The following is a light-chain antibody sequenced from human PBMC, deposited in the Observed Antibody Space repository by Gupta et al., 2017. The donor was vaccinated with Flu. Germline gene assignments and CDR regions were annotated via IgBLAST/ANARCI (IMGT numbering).Light chain of an antibody. J-gene: IGKJ2*01. V-gene: IGKV3-15*01. CDR2: GAY. CDR1: LRASTN. Sequence: VVTQSPATLSLSPGERATLSCMTSLRASTNDAWYRQQPGQAPRLRIFGAYSRATGVPARFTGSGSGTDFTLTIDSLQSEDFAVYYCQDYYNWPPYTCGQGTRLEMK. CDR3: QDYYNWPPYT.